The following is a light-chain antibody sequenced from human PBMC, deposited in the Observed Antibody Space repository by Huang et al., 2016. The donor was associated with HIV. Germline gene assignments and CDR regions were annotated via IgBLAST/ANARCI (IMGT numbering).Light chain of an antibody. V-gene: IGKV1-12*01. Sequence: IQLTQSPFSVSASEGDTVRITCRASQDISSWLAWYQQKPLAAPTLLIQYTSILKSGVPSRFNGSASGTDFFLTITTLRLNEFASYYCQQANMYPRSFGQGTRLDIK. CDR1: QDISSW. CDR2: YTS. CDR3: QQANMYPRS. J-gene: IGKJ5*01.